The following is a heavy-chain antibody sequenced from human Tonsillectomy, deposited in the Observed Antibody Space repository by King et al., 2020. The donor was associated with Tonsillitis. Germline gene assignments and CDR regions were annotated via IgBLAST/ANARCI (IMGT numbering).Heavy chain of an antibody. V-gene: IGHV1-18*01. CDR3: ARDFYYDTLTNSYYFDY. CDR1: GYTFTSYG. CDR2: ISTSNGDT. D-gene: IGHD3-9*01. Sequence: QLVQSGAEMKKPGASVKISCKASGYTFTSYGITWVRQAPGQGLEWMGWISTSNGDTKYRQIFQDRVTMTTDTSTSTAYMELRRLRSGDTAVYYCARDFYYDTLTNSYYFDYWGQGTLVTVSS. J-gene: IGHJ4*02.